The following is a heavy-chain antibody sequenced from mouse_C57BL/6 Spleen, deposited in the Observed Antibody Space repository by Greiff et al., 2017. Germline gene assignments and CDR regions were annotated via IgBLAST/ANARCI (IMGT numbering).Heavy chain of an antibody. D-gene: IGHD2-5*01. CDR3: TRDRKSNSVEDAMDY. V-gene: IGHV5-9-1*02. CDR1: GFTFSSYA. CDR2: ISSGGDYI. J-gene: IGHJ4*01. Sequence: DVQLVESGEGLVKPGGSLKLSCAASGFTFSSYAMSWVRQTPEKRLEWVAYISSGGDYIYYADTVKGRFTISRDNARNTLYLQMSSLKSEDTAMYYCTRDRKSNSVEDAMDYWGQGTSVTVSS.